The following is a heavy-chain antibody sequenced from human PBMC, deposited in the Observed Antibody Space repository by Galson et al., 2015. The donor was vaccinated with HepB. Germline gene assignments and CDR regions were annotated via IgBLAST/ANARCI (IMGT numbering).Heavy chain of an antibody. Sequence: SVKVSCKASGGTFSSYGISWVRQAPGQGLEWMGGIIPIFTTTNYAEKFQGRVTITADESANTAYMELSSLSFEDTAVYSCARLSKFRLVADAFDIWGQGTVFTVSS. V-gene: IGHV1-69*13. CDR1: GGTFSSYG. J-gene: IGHJ3*02. CDR3: ARLSKFRLVADAFDI. CDR2: IIPIFTTT. D-gene: IGHD2/OR15-2a*01.